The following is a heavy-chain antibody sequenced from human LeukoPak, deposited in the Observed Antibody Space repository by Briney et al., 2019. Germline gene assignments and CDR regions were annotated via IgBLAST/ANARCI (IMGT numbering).Heavy chain of an antibody. V-gene: IGHV1-8*01. CDR2: MSPNSGNT. CDR3: VRTPPNWGADY. D-gene: IGHD7-27*01. Sequence: ASVKVSCKASGYTFTSYDINWVRQATGQGLEWMGWMSPNSGNTGYAQKFQGRVTMTRNTAISTAYMELSSLRSEDTAVYFCVRTPPNWGADYWXQGTLVTVSS. CDR1: GYTFTSYD. J-gene: IGHJ4*02.